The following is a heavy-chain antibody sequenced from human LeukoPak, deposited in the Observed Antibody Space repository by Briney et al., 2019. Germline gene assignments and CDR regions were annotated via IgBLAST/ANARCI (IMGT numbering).Heavy chain of an antibody. CDR2: IKQDGSEK. CDR1: GFTFSSYW. V-gene: IGHV3-7*03. Sequence: SGGSLRLSCAASGFTFSSYWMSWVRQAPGKGLEWVANIKQDGSEKYYVDSVKGRFTISRDNAKNSLYLQMNSLRAEDTAVYYCARRNYDSSGYYYVGGAFDIWGQGTMVTVSS. CDR3: ARRNYDSSGYYYVGGAFDI. D-gene: IGHD3-22*01. J-gene: IGHJ3*02.